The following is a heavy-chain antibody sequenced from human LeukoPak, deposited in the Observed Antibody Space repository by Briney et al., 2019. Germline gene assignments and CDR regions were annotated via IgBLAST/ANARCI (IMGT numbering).Heavy chain of an antibody. CDR2: ISAYNGNT. Sequence: GASVKVSCKASGYTFTSYGISWVRQAPGQGLEWMGWISAYNGNTNYAQKLQGRVTMTTDTSTSTAYMELRSLRSDDTAVYYCARDSVVPAVNYNWFDPWGQGTLVTVSS. CDR1: GYTFTSYG. J-gene: IGHJ5*02. CDR3: ARDSVVPAVNYNWFDP. D-gene: IGHD2-2*01. V-gene: IGHV1-18*01.